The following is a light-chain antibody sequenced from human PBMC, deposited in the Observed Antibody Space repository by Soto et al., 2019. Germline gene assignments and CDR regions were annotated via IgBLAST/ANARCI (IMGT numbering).Light chain of an antibody. Sequence: QSVLTQPASVSGSPGQSIATSCTETSSDVGAYDYVSWYQQHAGKAPKLMIYDVNNRPSGVSNRFSGSKSGNTASLTISGLQAEDEADYYCSSYTISSAPLYVFGTGTKVTVL. CDR3: SSYTISSAPLYV. V-gene: IGLV2-14*01. CDR2: DVN. J-gene: IGLJ1*01. CDR1: SSDVGAYDY.